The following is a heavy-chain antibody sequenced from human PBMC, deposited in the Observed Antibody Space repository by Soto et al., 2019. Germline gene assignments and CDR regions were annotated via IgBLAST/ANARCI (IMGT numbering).Heavy chain of an antibody. J-gene: IGHJ5*02. Sequence: QITLKESGPTLVKPTQTLTLTCTFSGFSLSTSGVGVGWIRQPRGKALEWLAVIYWDDDKRYSPSLKSRLTITKDTTKNQVVLTMTNMDPVDTATYYCAHRRPWSSNWNSGWFDPWGQGTLVTDSS. CDR2: IYWDDDK. CDR1: GFSLSTSGVG. CDR3: AHRRPWSSNWNSGWFDP. D-gene: IGHD1-20*01. V-gene: IGHV2-5*02.